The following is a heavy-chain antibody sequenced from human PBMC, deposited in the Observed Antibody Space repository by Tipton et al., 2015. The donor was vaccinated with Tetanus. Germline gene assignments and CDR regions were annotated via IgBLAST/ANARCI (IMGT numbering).Heavy chain of an antibody. J-gene: IGHJ4*02. Sequence: VQLVQSGAEVKKPGESLKISCKGSGYSFTSSWIGWVRQMPGKGLEWMGIIYPGDSDTRYSPSFQGQVPISADKSASTAYLQWVSLEASDAAMYYCGRLPQITGWYYFDYWGQGTLVTVSS. V-gene: IGHV5-51*03. CDR2: IYPGDSDT. CDR1: GYSFTSSW. CDR3: GRLPQITGWYYFDY. D-gene: IGHD6-19*01.